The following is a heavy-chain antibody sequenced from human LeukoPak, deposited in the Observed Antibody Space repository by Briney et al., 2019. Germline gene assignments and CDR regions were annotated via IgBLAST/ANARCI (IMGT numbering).Heavy chain of an antibody. J-gene: IGHJ4*02. Sequence: ASVNVSCKASGYTFTSYAMHWVRQAPGQRLEWMGWINAGNGNTKYSQKFQGRVTITRDTSASTAYMELSSLRSEDTAVYYCAREGVAAAEFDYWGQGTLVTVSS. CDR1: GYTFTSYA. V-gene: IGHV1-3*01. CDR2: INAGNGNT. D-gene: IGHD2-15*01. CDR3: AREGVAAAEFDY.